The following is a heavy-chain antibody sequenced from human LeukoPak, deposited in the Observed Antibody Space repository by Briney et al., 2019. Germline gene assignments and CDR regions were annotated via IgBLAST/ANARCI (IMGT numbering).Heavy chain of an antibody. D-gene: IGHD3-22*01. CDR1: GGTFSSYA. J-gene: IGHJ5*02. CDR2: IIPIFGTV. Sequence: GASVKVSCKASGGTFSSYAISWVRPAPGQGLEWMGGIIPIFGTVSYAQKFQGRVKITADESTSTAYMELSSLRSEDTAVYYCARVGQYYYDSSGYYLNWFDPWGQGTLVTVSS. V-gene: IGHV1-69*13. CDR3: ARVGQYYYDSSGYYLNWFDP.